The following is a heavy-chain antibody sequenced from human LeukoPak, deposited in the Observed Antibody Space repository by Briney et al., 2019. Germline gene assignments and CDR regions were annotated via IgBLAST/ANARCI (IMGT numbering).Heavy chain of an antibody. D-gene: IGHD3-10*01. CDR2: ISGSGGST. CDR3: AKDREILWFGELLYPSSFDY. CDR1: GFTFSSYG. J-gene: IGHJ4*02. V-gene: IGHV3-23*01. Sequence: PGGSLRLSCAASGFTFSSYGMSWVRQAPGKGLEWVSAISGSGGSTYYADSVKGRFTISRDNSKNTLYLQMNSLRAEDTAVYYCAKDREILWFGELLYPSSFDYWGQGTLVTVSS.